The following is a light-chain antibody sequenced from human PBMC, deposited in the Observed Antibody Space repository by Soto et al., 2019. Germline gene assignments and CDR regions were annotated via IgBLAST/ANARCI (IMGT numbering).Light chain of an antibody. V-gene: IGLV2-23*02. J-gene: IGLJ1*01. CDR2: EVT. CDR3: CSYAGSSTFSV. Sequence: QSVLTQPASVSGSPGQSITISCTGTSSDVGSYNLVSWYQQHPGKAPKLMIYEVTKWPSGVSNRFSGSKSGNTASLTISGLQAEDEADYYCCSYAGSSTFSVFGTGTKGTVL. CDR1: SSDVGSYNL.